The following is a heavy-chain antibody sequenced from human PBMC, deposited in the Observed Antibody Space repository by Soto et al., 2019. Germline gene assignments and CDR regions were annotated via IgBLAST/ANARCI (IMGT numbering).Heavy chain of an antibody. CDR3: ARSNGDSHYYGMDV. J-gene: IGHJ6*02. CDR2: IWYDGSNK. CDR1: GFPFSSYG. V-gene: IGHV3-33*01. D-gene: IGHD4-17*01. Sequence: GGSLRLSCAASGFPFSSYGMHWVRQAPGKGLEWVAVIWYDGSNKQYAESVKGRFTISRDNSKDTLYLQMKSLRAEDTAVYYCARSNGDSHYYGMDVWGQGTTVTVSS.